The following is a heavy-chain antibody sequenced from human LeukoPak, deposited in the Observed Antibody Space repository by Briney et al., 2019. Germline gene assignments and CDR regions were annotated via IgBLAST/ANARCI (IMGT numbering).Heavy chain of an antibody. CDR1: GFTFSSYG. CDR3: AREILAPGKTHDY. Sequence: GGSLRLSCAASGFTFSSYGMHWVRQAPGKGLEWVAFIRYDGSNKYYADSVKGRFTISRDNSKNTLYLQMNSLRAEDTAVYFCAREILAPGKTHDYWGQGTLVTVSS. J-gene: IGHJ4*02. CDR2: IRYDGSNK. V-gene: IGHV3-30*02.